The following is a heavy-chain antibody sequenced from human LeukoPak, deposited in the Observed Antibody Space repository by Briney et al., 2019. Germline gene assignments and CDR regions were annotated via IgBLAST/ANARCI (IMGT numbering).Heavy chain of an antibody. Sequence: SETLSLTCAVYGGSFSGYYWSSIRQPPGKGLEWIGEINHSGSTNYNPSLKSRVTISVDTSKNQFSLKLSSVTAADTAVYYCARSSYYYGSGSYFDWGQGTLVTVSS. CDR2: INHSGST. V-gene: IGHV4-34*01. CDR3: ARSSYYYGSGSYFD. CDR1: GGSFSGYY. J-gene: IGHJ4*02. D-gene: IGHD3-10*01.